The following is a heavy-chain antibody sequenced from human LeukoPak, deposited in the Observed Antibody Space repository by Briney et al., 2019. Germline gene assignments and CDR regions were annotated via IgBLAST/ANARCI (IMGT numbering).Heavy chain of an antibody. V-gene: IGHV4-39*01. J-gene: IGHJ3*02. CDR3: ARQGSGGRALDI. CDR1: GGSISSSTYY. Sequence: SETLSLTCSVSGGSISSSTYYWGWIRQPPGKGLEWIGSIYYSGSVNYNPSLKTRVTISADTSKNQLSLKLTSVTAADTALYCRARQGSGGRALDIWGQGTMVTVSS. CDR2: IYYSGSV.